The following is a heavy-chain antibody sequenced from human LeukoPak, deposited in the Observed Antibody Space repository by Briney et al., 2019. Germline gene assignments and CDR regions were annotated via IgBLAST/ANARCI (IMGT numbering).Heavy chain of an antibody. J-gene: IGHJ6*02. Sequence: AGGSLRLSCAASGFTFSNHWMHWVRQTPEKGLVWVSNISPDGSRTDYADSVKGRFTISRDNAENTLYLQMNSLRAEDTAVYYCARDLGSGSVDHYYYYGMDVWGQGTTVTVSS. CDR2: ISPDGSRT. V-gene: IGHV3-74*01. D-gene: IGHD3-10*02. CDR1: GFTFSNHW. CDR3: ARDLGSGSVDHYYYYGMDV.